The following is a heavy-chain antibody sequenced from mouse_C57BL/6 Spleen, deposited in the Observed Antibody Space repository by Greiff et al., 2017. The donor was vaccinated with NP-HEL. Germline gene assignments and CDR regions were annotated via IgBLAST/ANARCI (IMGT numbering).Heavy chain of an antibody. J-gene: IGHJ4*01. Sequence: EVQVVESGGGLVKPGGSLKLSCAASGFTFSDYGMHWVRQAPEQGLEWVAYISSGSSTIYYADTVKGRFTISRDNAKNTLFLQMTSLRSEDTAMYYCARLLLRYYAMDYWGQGTSVTVSS. CDR3: ARLLLRYYAMDY. CDR2: ISSGSSTI. V-gene: IGHV5-17*01. CDR1: GFTFSDYG. D-gene: IGHD1-1*01.